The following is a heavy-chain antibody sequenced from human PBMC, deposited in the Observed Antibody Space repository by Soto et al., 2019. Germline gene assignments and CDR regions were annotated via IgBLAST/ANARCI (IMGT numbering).Heavy chain of an antibody. CDR3: TTDPRYYDSSGYYPMPYFDY. V-gene: IGHV3-15*07. D-gene: IGHD3-22*01. J-gene: IGHJ4*02. CDR1: GFTFSNAW. CDR2: IKSKTDGGTT. Sequence: LRLSCAASGFTFSNAWMNWVRQAPGKGLEWVGRIKSKTDGGTTDYAAPVKGRFTISRDDSKNTLYLQMNSLKTEDTAVYYCTTDPRYYDSSGYYPMPYFDYWGQGTLVTVSS.